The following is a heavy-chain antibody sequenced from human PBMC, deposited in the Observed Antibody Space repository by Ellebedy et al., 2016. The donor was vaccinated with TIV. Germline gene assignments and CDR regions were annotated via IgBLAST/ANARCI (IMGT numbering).Heavy chain of an antibody. Sequence: SETLSLTXAVYGGSFSGYYWSWIRQPPGKGLEWIGEINHSGSTNYNPSLKSRVTISVDTSKNQFSLKLSSVTAADTAVYYCARGVTVVVTATPFDYWGQGTLVTVSS. V-gene: IGHV4-34*01. D-gene: IGHD2-21*02. CDR2: INHSGST. CDR3: ARGVTVVVTATPFDY. CDR1: GGSFSGYY. J-gene: IGHJ4*02.